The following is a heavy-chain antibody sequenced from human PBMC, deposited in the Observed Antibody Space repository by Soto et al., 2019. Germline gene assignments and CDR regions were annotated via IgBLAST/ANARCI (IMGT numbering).Heavy chain of an antibody. CDR1: GFSLSTSGVG. Sequence: QITLKESGPTLVKPPQTLTLTCTFSGFSLSTSGVGVGWIRQPPGKALEWLALIYWDDDKRYSPSLKSRLTITKDTAKIEVVLTSANMDPVDTATYDGAHTYGSESYYNLFNCEYWGQETLVTVST. V-gene: IGHV2-5*02. CDR2: IYWDDDK. CDR3: AHTYGSESYYNLFNCEY. J-gene: IGHJ4*02. D-gene: IGHD3-10*01.